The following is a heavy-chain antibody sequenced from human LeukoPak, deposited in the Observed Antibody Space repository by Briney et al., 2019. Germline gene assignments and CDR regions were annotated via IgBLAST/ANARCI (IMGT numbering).Heavy chain of an antibody. CDR3: ARHYDYGDYLDY. J-gene: IGHJ4*02. V-gene: IGHV4-39*01. D-gene: IGHD4-17*01. CDR2: IYYSGST. Sequence: SETLSLTCTVSGGSISSSSYYWGWIRQPPGKGLEWIGSIYYSGSTYYNPSLKSRVTISVDTSKNQFSLKLSSVTAADTAVYYCARHYDYGDYLDYWGQGTLVTVSS. CDR1: GGSISSSSYY.